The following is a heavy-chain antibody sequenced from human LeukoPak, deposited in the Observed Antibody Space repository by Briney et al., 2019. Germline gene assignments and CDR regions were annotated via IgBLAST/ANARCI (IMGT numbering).Heavy chain of an antibody. Sequence: SETLSLTCTVSGGSISTTNYYWGWIRQSPGKGLEWFGCVYYSGSTYYNPSLKSRVTISVDTSKNQFSLKLSSVTAADTAVYYCARDGGITGTTGMDVWGKGTTVTVSS. CDR3: ARDGGITGTTGMDV. CDR1: GGSISTTNYY. J-gene: IGHJ6*04. V-gene: IGHV4-39*07. D-gene: IGHD1-7*01. CDR2: VYYSGST.